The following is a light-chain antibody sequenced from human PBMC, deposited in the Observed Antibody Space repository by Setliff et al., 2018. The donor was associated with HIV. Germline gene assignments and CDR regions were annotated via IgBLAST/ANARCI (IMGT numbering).Light chain of an antibody. CDR1: SSDVGGSNH. CDR3: CSHTRTLNPFV. CDR2: DVT. Sequence: QSALTQPASVSGSPGQSIAISCTGTSSDVGGSNHVSWYQQHPGKAPRLIIYDVTNRPSGVSDRFSGSKSGNTASLIISGLQAEDDADYYCCSHTRTLNPFVFGTGTEVTVL. J-gene: IGLJ1*01. V-gene: IGLV2-14*03.